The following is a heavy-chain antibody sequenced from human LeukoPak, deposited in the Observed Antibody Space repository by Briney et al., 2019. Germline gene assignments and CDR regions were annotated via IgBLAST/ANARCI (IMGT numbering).Heavy chain of an antibody. D-gene: IGHD4-17*01. CDR3: TTVPDPSMTTVTDATGPVDY. J-gene: IGHJ4*02. CDR2: IKSKTDGGTT. V-gene: IGHV3-15*01. CDR1: GFTFSNYW. Sequence: PGGSLRLSCAASGFTFSNYWMSWVRQAPGKGLEWVGRIKSKTDGGTTDYAAPVKGRFTISRDDSKNTLYLQMNSLKTEDTAVYYCTTVPDPSMTTVTDATGPVDYWGQGTLVTVSS.